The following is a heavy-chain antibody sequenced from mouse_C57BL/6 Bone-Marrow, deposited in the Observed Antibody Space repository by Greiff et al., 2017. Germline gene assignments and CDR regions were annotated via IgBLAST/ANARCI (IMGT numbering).Heavy chain of an antibody. Sequence: VQLQQSGPELVKPGASVKISCKASGYSFTSYYIPWVKQRPGQGLEWIGWIYPGSGNTKYNEKFKGKATLTADTSSSTAYMQLSSLTSEDSAVYYCARGGLRHAMDYWGQGTSVTVSS. CDR2: IYPGSGNT. J-gene: IGHJ4*01. D-gene: IGHD2-4*01. CDR3: ARGGLRHAMDY. CDR1: GYSFTSYY. V-gene: IGHV1-66*01.